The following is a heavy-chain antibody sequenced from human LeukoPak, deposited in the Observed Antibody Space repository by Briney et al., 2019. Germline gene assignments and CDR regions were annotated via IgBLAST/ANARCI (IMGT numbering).Heavy chain of an antibody. CDR3: ARFPYGSGSYYYYYGMDV. J-gene: IGHJ6*04. V-gene: IGHV1-18*04. CDR2: IIAYNGNT. Sequence: ASVKVSCKASGYTFTSYGISWVRQAPGQGLEWIGWIIAYNGNTNYAQKLQGRVTMTTDKSTSTAYMEMRSLRSDDTAVYYCARFPYGSGSYYYYYGMDVWGKGTTVTVSS. CDR1: GYTFTSYG. D-gene: IGHD3-10*01.